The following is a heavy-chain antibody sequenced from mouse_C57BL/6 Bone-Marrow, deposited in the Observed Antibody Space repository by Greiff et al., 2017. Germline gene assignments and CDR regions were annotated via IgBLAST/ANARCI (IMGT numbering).Heavy chain of an antibody. Sequence: EVKLVESGGGLVQPGASLKLSCESNEYEFPTHDMSWVRKTPEKRLELVAAINSDGGSTYYPDTMERRFIISRDNTKKTLYLQMSSLRSEDTAVYYCARTGSYWYFDVWGTGTTVTVSS. CDR1: EYEFPTHD. CDR2: INSDGGST. D-gene: IGHD4-1*01. J-gene: IGHJ1*03. CDR3: ARTGSYWYFDV. V-gene: IGHV5-2*01.